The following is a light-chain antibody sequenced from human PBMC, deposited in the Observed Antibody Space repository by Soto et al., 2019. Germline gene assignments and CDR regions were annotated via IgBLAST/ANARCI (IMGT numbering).Light chain of an antibody. Sequence: EVVMTQSPATLSVSPGERATLSCRASQSVNANLAWYQQKPGQAPRLLIHGASNRATGVPAGFTGSGFGIEFIYAINSLQSEDFSVYYCQQYNTWLGTFGQGTKVEI. J-gene: IGKJ1*01. CDR1: QSVNAN. CDR2: GAS. V-gene: IGKV3-15*01. CDR3: QQYNTWLGT.